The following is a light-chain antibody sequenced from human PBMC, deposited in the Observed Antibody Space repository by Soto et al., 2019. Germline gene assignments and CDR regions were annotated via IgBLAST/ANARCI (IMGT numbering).Light chain of an antibody. CDR3: HQYSSSRRT. J-gene: IGKJ1*01. CDR2: GAS. V-gene: IGKV3-20*01. CDR1: QSVSNNY. Sequence: EIVLTQSPGTLSLSPWERATLSCRASQSVSNNYLAWYQQKPGQAPRLLIYGASNRAAGIPDRFSGSGSGTDFTLTISRLEPEDFAVYYCHQYSSSRRTFGQGTKVDIK.